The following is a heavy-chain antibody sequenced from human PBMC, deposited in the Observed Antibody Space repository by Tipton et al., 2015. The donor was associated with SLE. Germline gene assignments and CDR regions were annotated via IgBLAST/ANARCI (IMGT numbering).Heavy chain of an antibody. CDR1: GGSFSGYY. D-gene: IGHD3-10*01. CDR2: IYYSGST. Sequence: TLSLTCAVYGGSFSGYYWSWIRQPPGKGLEWIGSIYYSGSTYYNPSLKSRVTISVDTSKNQFSLKLSSVTAADTAVYYCATGGREYYFDYWGQGTLVPVSS. V-gene: IGHV4-34*01. CDR3: ATGGREYYFDY. J-gene: IGHJ4*02.